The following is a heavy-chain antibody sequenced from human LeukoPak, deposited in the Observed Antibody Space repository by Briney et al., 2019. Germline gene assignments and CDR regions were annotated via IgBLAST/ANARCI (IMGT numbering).Heavy chain of an antibody. CDR1: GFTFSSYA. J-gene: IGHJ4*02. D-gene: IGHD4-11*01. V-gene: IGHV3-23*01. CDR3: AKDLDYTTCGYYFDY. CDR2: IGAGGTFT. Sequence: GGSLRLSCTASGFTFSSYAMNWVRQAPGKGLEWVSGIGAGGTFTYYADSVKGRFTIFRDNSRNALYLQMNSLRADDTAVYYCAKDLDYTTCGYYFDYWGQGTLVTVSS.